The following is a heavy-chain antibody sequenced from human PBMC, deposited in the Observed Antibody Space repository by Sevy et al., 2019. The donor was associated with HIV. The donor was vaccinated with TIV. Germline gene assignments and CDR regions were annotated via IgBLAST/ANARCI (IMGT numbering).Heavy chain of an antibody. D-gene: IGHD5-18*01. Sequence: GGSLRLSCAASGFTVSTYAINWVRQAPGEGLEWVSAITGGGDSTYYVDSVKGRFTISRDNSKNVGYLQMNSLRAEDTAVYYCAAGDTSMVTDLDYWGQGTLVTVSS. CDR1: GFTVSTYA. V-gene: IGHV3-23*01. CDR3: AAGDTSMVTDLDY. CDR2: ITGGGDST. J-gene: IGHJ4*02.